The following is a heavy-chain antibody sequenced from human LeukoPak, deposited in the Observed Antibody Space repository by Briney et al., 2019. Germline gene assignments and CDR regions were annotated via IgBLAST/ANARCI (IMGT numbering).Heavy chain of an antibody. J-gene: IGHJ1*01. Sequence: ASVKVSCKASGYTFTSYGISWVRQAPGQGLEWMGWISAYNGNTNYAQKLQGRVTMTTDTSTSTAYMELRSLRSEDTAVYYCATVRVGAKKYFQHWGQGTLVTVSS. CDR1: GYTFTSYG. V-gene: IGHV1-18*01. CDR2: ISAYNGNT. CDR3: ATVRVGAKKYFQH. D-gene: IGHD1-26*01.